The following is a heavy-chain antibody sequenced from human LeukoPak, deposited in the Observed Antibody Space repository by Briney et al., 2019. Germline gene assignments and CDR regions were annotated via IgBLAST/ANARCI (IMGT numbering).Heavy chain of an antibody. Sequence: PPGGSLRLSCAASGFTFSSYAMNWVRRAPGKGREGVSHITASGTAMFYADSVKGRFTISRDNAKNSLYLQMNSLRDEDTAVYYCASSGSYRFDYWGQGTLVTVSS. CDR1: GFTFSSYA. D-gene: IGHD1-26*01. V-gene: IGHV3-48*02. CDR2: ITASGTAM. CDR3: ASSGSYRFDY. J-gene: IGHJ4*02.